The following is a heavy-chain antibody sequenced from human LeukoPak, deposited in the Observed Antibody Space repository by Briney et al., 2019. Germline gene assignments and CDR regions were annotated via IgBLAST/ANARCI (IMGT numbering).Heavy chain of an antibody. CDR2: IYYSGST. J-gene: IGHJ4*02. V-gene: IGHV4-39*01. CDR3: ASSAGGAMVIN. D-gene: IGHD3-16*01. CDR1: GGSISSSSYY. Sequence: SETLSLTCTVSGGSISSSSYYWGWIRQPPGKGLEWIGSIYYSGSTYYNPSLKSRVTISVDTSKNQFSLKLSSVTAVDTAVYYCASSAGGAMVINWGQGTLVTVSS.